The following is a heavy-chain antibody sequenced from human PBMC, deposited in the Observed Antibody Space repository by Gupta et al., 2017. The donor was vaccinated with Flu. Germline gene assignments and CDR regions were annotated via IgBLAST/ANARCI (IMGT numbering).Heavy chain of an antibody. CDR2: INSDGSST. J-gene: IGHJ3*02. CDR1: GFTFSSHW. V-gene: IGHV3-74*01. CDR3: ARGSSSWYNAYDT. D-gene: IGHD6-13*01. Sequence: EVQLVESGGGLVQPGGSLRLSCATSGFTFSSHWMHWVRQGPGKGLVWISRINSDGSSTSYADSVKGRFTMSRDNAKNTLYLQMNSLRVEDTAVFYCARGSSSWYNAYDTWGQGTMVTVSS.